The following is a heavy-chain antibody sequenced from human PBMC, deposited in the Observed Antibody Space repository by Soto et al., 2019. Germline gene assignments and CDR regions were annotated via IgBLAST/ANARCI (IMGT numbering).Heavy chain of an antibody. D-gene: IGHD1-26*01. V-gene: IGHV4-4*02. CDR2: IYHSGTT. CDR1: GGFISSSNW. Sequence: QVQLQESGPGLVKPSGTLSLTCAVSGGFISSSNWWSWVRQPPGKGLEWIGEIYHSGTTNYNPSLKRRVTISVDKSKHKFSLKLNSVTAADTAVYYCAGNSGTYSFDYWGQGTLVTVSS. J-gene: IGHJ4*02. CDR3: AGNSGTYSFDY.